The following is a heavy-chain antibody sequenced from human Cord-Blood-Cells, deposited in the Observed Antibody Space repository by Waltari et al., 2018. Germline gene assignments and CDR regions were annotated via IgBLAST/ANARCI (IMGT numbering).Heavy chain of an antibody. CDR3: ARDPGDLKSFDY. V-gene: IGHV3-30-3*01. Sequence: QVQLVESGGGVVQPGRSLRLSCAASGFTFSSYAMHWVRQAPGKGLEWVAVISYDGSNKYYADSVNGRFTISRDNSKNTLYLQMNSLRAEDTAVYYCARDPGDLKSFDYWGQGTLVTVSS. CDR2: ISYDGSNK. J-gene: IGHJ4*02. D-gene: IGHD7-27*01. CDR1: GFTFSSYA.